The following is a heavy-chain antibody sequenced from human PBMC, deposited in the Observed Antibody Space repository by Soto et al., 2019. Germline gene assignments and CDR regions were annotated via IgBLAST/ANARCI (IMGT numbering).Heavy chain of an antibody. Sequence: EVQVLESGGGLVQPGGSLRLSCAASGFTFSTFPMTWVRQAPGKGLEWVSSIDSTGSFTYYADSVKGRFTISRDNAKNTLYLQMNSLRAEDTAVYYCAREGSGSSGWPLDYWGQGTLVTVSS. V-gene: IGHV3-23*01. CDR3: AREGSGSSGWPLDY. CDR2: IDSTGSFT. J-gene: IGHJ4*02. D-gene: IGHD6-19*01. CDR1: GFTFSTFP.